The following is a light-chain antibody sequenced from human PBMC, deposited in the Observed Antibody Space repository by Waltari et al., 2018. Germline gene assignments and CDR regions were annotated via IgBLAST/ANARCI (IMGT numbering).Light chain of an antibody. Sequence: SYGLTPPPPASVSPGQTAQITCSADVLPRQYAAWYRQRPGQAPIMPIYKDIERPSGTPERFSGSSSGKTVTLTISGVQAEDDGDYFCQSTDTNSGTRVFGSGTKVNVL. V-gene: IGLV3-25*03. CDR1: VLPRQY. J-gene: IGLJ1*01. CDR3: QSTDTNSGTRV. CDR2: KDI.